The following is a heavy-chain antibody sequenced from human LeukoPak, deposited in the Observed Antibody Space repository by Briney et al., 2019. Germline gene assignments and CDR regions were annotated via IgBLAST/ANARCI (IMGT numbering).Heavy chain of an antibody. D-gene: IGHD2-2*01. CDR3: AKTGTPPQVVPAANNWFDP. CDR1: GVTFSSYA. V-gene: IGHV3-30*01. Sequence: GGSLRLSCAASGVTFSSYAMHWVRQAPGKGLEWVAVISYDGSNKYYADSVKGRFTISRDNSKNTLYLQMNSLRAEDTAVYYCAKTGTPPQVVPAANNWFDPWGQGTLVTVSS. J-gene: IGHJ5*02. CDR2: ISYDGSNK.